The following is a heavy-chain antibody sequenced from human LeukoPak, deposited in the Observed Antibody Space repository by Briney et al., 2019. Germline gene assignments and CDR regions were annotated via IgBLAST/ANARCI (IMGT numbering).Heavy chain of an antibody. Sequence: ASVTVSCKASGYTFTGYYMHWVRQAPGQGLEWMGWINPNSGGTNYAQKFQGRVTMTRDTSISTAYMELSRLRSDDTAVYYCARGFYDSSGYYDYWGQGTLVTVSS. CDR2: INPNSGGT. J-gene: IGHJ4*02. CDR3: ARGFYDSSGYYDY. V-gene: IGHV1-2*02. CDR1: GYTFTGYY. D-gene: IGHD3-22*01.